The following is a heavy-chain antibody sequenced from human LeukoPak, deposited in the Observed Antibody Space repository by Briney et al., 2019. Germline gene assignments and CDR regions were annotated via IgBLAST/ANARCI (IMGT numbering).Heavy chain of an antibody. CDR1: GGSISSYY. J-gene: IGHJ4*02. Sequence: PSETLSLTCTVSGGSISSYYWSWIRQPPGKGLEWIGYIYYSGSTNYNPSLKSRVTISVDTSKNQFSLKLSSVTAADTAVYYCARDGEYSSGWYAAYWGQGTLVTVSS. CDR2: IYYSGST. V-gene: IGHV4-59*12. D-gene: IGHD6-19*01. CDR3: ARDGEYSSGWYAAY.